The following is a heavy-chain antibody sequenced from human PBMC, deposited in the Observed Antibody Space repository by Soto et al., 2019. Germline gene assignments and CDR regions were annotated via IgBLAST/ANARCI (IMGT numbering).Heavy chain of an antibody. CDR1: GYTFTYRY. D-gene: IGHD5-18*01. CDR3: ASSLVEYSYGPQTFDI. Sequence: SVKCSCKASGYTFTYRYLHWVRQAPGQALEWMGWITPFNGNTNYAQKFQDRVTITRDRSMSTAYMELSSLRSEDTAMYYCASSLVEYSYGPQTFDIWGQGTMVTV. V-gene: IGHV1-45*02. J-gene: IGHJ3*02. CDR2: ITPFNGNT.